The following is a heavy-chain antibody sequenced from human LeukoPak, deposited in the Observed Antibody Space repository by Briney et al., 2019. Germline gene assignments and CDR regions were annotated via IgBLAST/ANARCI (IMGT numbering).Heavy chain of an antibody. J-gene: IGHJ4*02. V-gene: IGHV3-53*01. CDR1: GFSFSSNY. D-gene: IGHD3-22*01. Sequence: PGGSLRLSCAASGFSFSSNYMTWVRQAPGKGLECVSVIYGGGNTYYADSVGGRFTISRDNSKNTLYLQMNSLRAGDTAVYYCARGYPYYEWGQGTLVTVSS. CDR2: IYGGGNT. CDR3: ARGYPYYE.